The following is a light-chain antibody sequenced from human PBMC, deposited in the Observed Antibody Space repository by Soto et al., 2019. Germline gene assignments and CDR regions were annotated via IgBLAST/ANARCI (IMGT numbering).Light chain of an antibody. CDR1: SSNVGSYNF. J-gene: IGLJ3*02. CDR3: CSYAGNNSLV. V-gene: IGLV2-23*02. CDR2: EVS. Sequence: QSVLTQPASVSGSPGQSITISFTGTSSNVGSYNFVSWYRQYPGKAPELIIYEVSQRPSTFFNRYSGSKSGNTASLTVSGLQSDDEADYYCCSYAGNNSLVFGGGTKLTVL.